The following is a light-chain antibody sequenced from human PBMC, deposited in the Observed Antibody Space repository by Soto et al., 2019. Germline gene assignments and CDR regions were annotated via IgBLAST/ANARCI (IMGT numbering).Light chain of an antibody. Sequence: AIQLTQSPSSLSASIGDRVTITCRASQGIGSALAWYQQKPGKPPKLLIYDASNLESGVPSRFSGSGSGTDFTLTISSLQPADFATYYCQQFNSYPPYTFGQGTKLEIK. CDR2: DAS. CDR1: QGIGSA. CDR3: QQFNSYPPYT. V-gene: IGKV1-13*02. J-gene: IGKJ2*01.